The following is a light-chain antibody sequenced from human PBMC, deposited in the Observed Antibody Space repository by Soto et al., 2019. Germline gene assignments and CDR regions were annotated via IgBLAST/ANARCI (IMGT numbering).Light chain of an antibody. Sequence: DIQMTQSPSSLSASVGDRVTITCQASQDISNYLNWYQQKPGKAPKLLIYDASNLETGVPPRFSGSGSVTDFTFTISSLQPEDIATYYCQQYDNLPYTFGQGTKLEIK. CDR2: DAS. V-gene: IGKV1-33*01. J-gene: IGKJ2*01. CDR3: QQYDNLPYT. CDR1: QDISNY.